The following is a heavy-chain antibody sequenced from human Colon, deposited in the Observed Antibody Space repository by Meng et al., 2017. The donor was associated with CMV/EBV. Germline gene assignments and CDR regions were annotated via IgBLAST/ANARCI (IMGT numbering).Heavy chain of an antibody. D-gene: IGHD5-12*01. V-gene: IGHV4-34*01. CDR1: CESFGGFY. CDR2: INHSGST. J-gene: IGHJ4*02. CDR3: ARAPDIGGRPPGPFQY. Sequence: HVPLQLWGGGLLRPSETLSLTFVFNCESFGGFYWSWTRQPPGKGLEWIGEINHSGSTNYNPSLKSRVTISVDTSKNQFSLKLSSVTAADTAVYYCARAPDIGGRPPGPFQYWSQGALVTVSS.